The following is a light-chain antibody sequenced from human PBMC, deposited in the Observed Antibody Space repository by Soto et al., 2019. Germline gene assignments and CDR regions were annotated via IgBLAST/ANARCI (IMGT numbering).Light chain of an antibody. J-gene: IGKJ4*01. V-gene: IGKV1-9*01. CDR1: QGINNY. CDR3: QHLHSYPVT. CDR2: AAS. Sequence: DIQLTQSPSFLSASVGDRVTITCRASQGINNYLAWYQQKPGKAPEFLIYAASTLQSGVPSKFSGSGSGTEFTLTISSLQPEDFASYCCQHLHSYPVTFGGGTKVEIK.